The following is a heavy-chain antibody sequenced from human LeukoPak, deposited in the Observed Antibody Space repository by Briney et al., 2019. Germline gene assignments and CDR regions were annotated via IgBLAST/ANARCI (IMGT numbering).Heavy chain of an antibody. CDR1: GFTFSSYA. CDR2: ISSNGGST. V-gene: IGHV3-64*01. CDR3: ARVGGTLVPDY. D-gene: IGHD2-2*01. Sequence: PGGSLRLSCAASGFTFSSYAMHWVRQAPGKGLEYVSAISSNGGSTYYANSVKGRFTISRDNSKNTLYLQMGSLRAEDMAVYYCARVGGTLVPDYWGQGTLVTVSS. J-gene: IGHJ4*02.